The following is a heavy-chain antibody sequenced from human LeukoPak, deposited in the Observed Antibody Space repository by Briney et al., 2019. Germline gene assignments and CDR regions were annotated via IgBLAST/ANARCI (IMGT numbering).Heavy chain of an antibody. Sequence: GGSLRLSCAASGFTFSDYYMSWIRQAPGKGLEWVSYISSTSSYTNYADSVKGRFTISRDNAKNSLYLQMNSLRAEDTAVYYCARGVRYYYYGMDVWGQGTTVTVSS. V-gene: IGHV3-11*06. J-gene: IGHJ6*02. CDR3: ARGVRYYYYGMDV. CDR2: ISSTSSYT. CDR1: GFTFSDYY.